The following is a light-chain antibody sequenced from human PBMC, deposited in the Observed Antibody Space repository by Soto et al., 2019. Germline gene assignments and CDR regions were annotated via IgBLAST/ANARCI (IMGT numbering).Light chain of an antibody. CDR2: YDS. J-gene: IGLJ1*01. CDR3: QVWDISTDHYV. V-gene: IGLV3-21*04. Sequence: SYELTQPPSVSVAPEKTARITCGGNNIGSKRVHWYRQKPGQAPVLVIYYDSDRPSGIPERFSGSNSGNTATLTISRVEAGDEADYSCQVWDISTDHYVFGTGTKVTVL. CDR1: NIGSKR.